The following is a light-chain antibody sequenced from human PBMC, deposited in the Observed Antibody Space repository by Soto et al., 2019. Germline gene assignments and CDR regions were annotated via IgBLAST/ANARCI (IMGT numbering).Light chain of an antibody. CDR3: QQCYMGWT. J-gene: IGKJ1*01. V-gene: IGKV1-5*01. Sequence: DIQMTQSPPILSASVGDRVTITCRASHSIGRFLAWYQHQPGKAPKLLIYDASTLESGVPSRFSGTGSGTEFTVSITSLQPEDFGTYYCQQCYMGWTFGQGTKVDI. CDR2: DAS. CDR1: HSIGRF.